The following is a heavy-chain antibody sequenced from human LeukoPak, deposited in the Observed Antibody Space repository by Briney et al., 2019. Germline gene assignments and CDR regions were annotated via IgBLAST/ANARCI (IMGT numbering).Heavy chain of an antibody. V-gene: IGHV3-48*01. CDR1: GFTFSSYS. CDR2: ISSSSSTI. D-gene: IGHD3-3*01. J-gene: IGHJ4*02. Sequence: GGSLRLSCAASGFTFSSYSMNWVRQAPGKGLEWVSYISSSSSTIYYADSAKGRFTISRDNAKNSLYLQMNSLRAEDTAVYYCARRAHSDFWSGYFYFDYWGQGTLVTVSS. CDR3: ARRAHSDFWSGYFYFDY.